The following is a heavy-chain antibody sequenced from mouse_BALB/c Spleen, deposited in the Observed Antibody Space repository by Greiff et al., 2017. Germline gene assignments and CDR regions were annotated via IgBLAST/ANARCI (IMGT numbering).Heavy chain of an antibody. D-gene: IGHD1-1*01. J-gene: IGHJ4*01. CDR1: GFSLTSYG. Sequence: VKLMESGPGLVQPSQSLSITCTVSGFSLTSYGVHWVRQSPGKGLEWLGVIWSGGSTDYNAAFISRLSISKDNSKSQVFFKMNSLQADDTAIYYCARKPYYYGSKYYAMDYWGQGTSVTVSS. V-gene: IGHV2-4-1*01. CDR3: ARKPYYYGSKYYAMDY. CDR2: IWSGGST.